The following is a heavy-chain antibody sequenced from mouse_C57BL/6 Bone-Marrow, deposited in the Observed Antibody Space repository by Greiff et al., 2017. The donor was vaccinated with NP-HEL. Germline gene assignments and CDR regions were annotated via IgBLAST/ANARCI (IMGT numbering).Heavy chain of an antibody. Sequence: VQLQQSGPELVKPGASVKIPCKASGYTFTDYNMAWVKQSHGKSLEWIGDINPNNGGTIYNQKFKGKATLTVDKSSSTAYMELRSLTSEDTAVYYCARRDYGSFAYWGQGTLVTVSA. V-gene: IGHV1-18*01. CDR1: GYTFTDYN. D-gene: IGHD2-2*01. J-gene: IGHJ3*01. CDR3: ARRDYGSFAY. CDR2: INPNNGGT.